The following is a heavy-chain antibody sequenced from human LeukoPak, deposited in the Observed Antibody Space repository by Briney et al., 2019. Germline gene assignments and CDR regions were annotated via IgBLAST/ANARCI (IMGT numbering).Heavy chain of an antibody. J-gene: IGHJ6*03. V-gene: IGHV1-46*01. CDR1: GYTFTSYY. CDR3: ARHLSTVTTVLRYYYYYMDV. Sequence: ASVKVSCKASGYTFTSYYMHWVRQAPGQGLEWMGIINPSGGSTSYAQKFQGRVTMTRDMSTSTVYMELSSLRSEDTAVYYCARHLSTVTTVLRYYYYYMDVWGKGTTVTVSS. D-gene: IGHD4-11*01. CDR2: INPSGGST.